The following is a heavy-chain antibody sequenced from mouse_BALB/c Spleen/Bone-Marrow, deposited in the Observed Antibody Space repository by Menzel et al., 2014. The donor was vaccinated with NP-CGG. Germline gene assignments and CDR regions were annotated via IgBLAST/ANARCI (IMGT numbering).Heavy chain of an antibody. Sequence: SGTVLARPGASVKLSCQASGYTFTTYWMHWVKQRPGQGLEWIGAIYPGNSDTSYNQKFKGKAKLTAVTSTSTAYMELSSLTNEDSAVYYCTGGKDDHAMDYWGQGTSVTVSS. CDR2: IYPGNSDT. J-gene: IGHJ4*01. CDR3: TGGKDDHAMDY. CDR1: GYTFTTYW. D-gene: IGHD1-3*01. V-gene: IGHV1-5*01.